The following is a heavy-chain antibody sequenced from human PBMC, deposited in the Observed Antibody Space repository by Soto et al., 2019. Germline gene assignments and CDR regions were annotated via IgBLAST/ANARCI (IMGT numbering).Heavy chain of an antibody. D-gene: IGHD3-16*01. CDR2: IFGSGAPT. Sequence: EVQLLESGGGLVQPGGSLRLSCAASGFTFSHYAMSWVRQAPGKGLQWVSTIFGSGAPTHYADSVKGRFGISRDNSNNMLCLEMNSLKDEDTAVYYWTREASSWGFAFDLWGQGTRVAVSS. CDR1: GFTFSHYA. CDR3: TREASSWGFAFDL. J-gene: IGHJ3*01. V-gene: IGHV3-23*01.